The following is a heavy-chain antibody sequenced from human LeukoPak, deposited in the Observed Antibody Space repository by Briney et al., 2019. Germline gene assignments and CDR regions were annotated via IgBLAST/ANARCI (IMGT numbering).Heavy chain of an antibody. CDR3: AREASTIGLFYYGMDV. D-gene: IGHD3-10*01. V-gene: IGHV1-2*02. J-gene: IGHJ6*02. CDR2: INPNSGGT. Sequence: GASVKVSCKASGYTFTGYYMHWVRQAPGQGLEWMGWINPNSGGTNYAQKFQGRVTMTRDTSISTAYMELSRLRSDDTAVYYCAREASTIGLFYYGMDVWGQGTTVTVSS. CDR1: GYTFTGYY.